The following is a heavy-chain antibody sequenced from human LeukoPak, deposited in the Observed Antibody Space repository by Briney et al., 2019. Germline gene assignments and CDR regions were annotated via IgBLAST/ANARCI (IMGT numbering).Heavy chain of an antibody. J-gene: IGHJ6*02. V-gene: IGHV1-69*01. D-gene: IGHD3-10*01. Sequence: SVKVSCKASGGTFSSNAISWVRQAPGQGLEWMGGIIPIFGTANYAQKFQGRVTITADESTSTAYMELSSLRSEDTAVYYCARDWASYYGSGRGEYGMDVWGQGTTVTVSS. CDR2: IIPIFGTA. CDR1: GGTFSSNA. CDR3: ARDWASYYGSGRGEYGMDV.